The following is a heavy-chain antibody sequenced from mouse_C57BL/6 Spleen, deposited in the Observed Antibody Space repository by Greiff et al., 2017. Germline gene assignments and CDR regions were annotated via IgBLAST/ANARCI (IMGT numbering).Heavy chain of an antibody. Sequence: VQLQQSGPELVKPGASVKISCKASGYSFTGYYMNWVKQSPEKSLEWIGEINPSTGGTTYNQKFKAKATLTVDKSSSTAYMQLKSLTSEDSAVYYCARNGGGSRYVGRNAMDYWGQGTSVTVSS. CDR3: ARNGGGSRYVGRNAMDY. CDR1: GYSFTGYY. J-gene: IGHJ4*01. CDR2: INPSTGGT. D-gene: IGHD1-1*01. V-gene: IGHV1-42*01.